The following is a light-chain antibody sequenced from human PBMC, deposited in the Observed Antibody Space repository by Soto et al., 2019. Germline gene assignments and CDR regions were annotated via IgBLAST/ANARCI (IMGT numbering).Light chain of an antibody. Sequence: VLTQSPATLSLSPRERATLFCKASQSVGIYMGWFQQKPGQAPRVLIYDATNRAGGVPARFSGRGSGTDFTLTISSLEAEASAVSYCQQRDICPPPTFGGGTKLEIK. CDR2: DAT. J-gene: IGKJ4*01. V-gene: IGKV3-11*01. CDR1: QSVGIY. CDR3: QQRDICPPPT.